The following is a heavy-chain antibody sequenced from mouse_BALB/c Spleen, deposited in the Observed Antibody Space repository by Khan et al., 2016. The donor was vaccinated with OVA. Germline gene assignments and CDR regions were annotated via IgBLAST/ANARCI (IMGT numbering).Heavy chain of an antibody. CDR3: AREGKGYYGFAS. J-gene: IGHJ3*01. CDR1: GFSLTDFG. Sequence: QVQLQQSGPGLVAPSQSLSITCTVSGFSLTDFGVNWIRQPPGKGLEWLGMIWGDGSTDFNSALKSRLSISRDNSKSQVFLKMNSLQTDDTARYYCAREGKGYYGFASWGQGTLVTVSA. V-gene: IGHV2-6-7*01. D-gene: IGHD1-1*01. CDR2: IWGDGST.